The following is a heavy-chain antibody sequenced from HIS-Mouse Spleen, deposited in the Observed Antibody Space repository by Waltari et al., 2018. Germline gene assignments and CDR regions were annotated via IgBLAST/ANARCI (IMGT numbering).Heavy chain of an antibody. Sequence: QLQLQESGPGLVKPSETLSLTCTVSGGSISSSSYYWGWIRQPPGKGVEWIGSIYYSGSTSYNPSLKGRVTVSVDPSKNQFSLKLSSVTAADTAVYYCAREIPYSSSWYDWYFDLWGRGTLVTVSS. V-gene: IGHV4-39*07. CDR2: IYYSGST. J-gene: IGHJ2*01. D-gene: IGHD6-13*01. CDR1: GGSISSSSYY. CDR3: AREIPYSSSWYDWYFDL.